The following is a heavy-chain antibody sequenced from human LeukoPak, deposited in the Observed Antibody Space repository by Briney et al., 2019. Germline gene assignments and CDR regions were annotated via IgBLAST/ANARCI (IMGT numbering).Heavy chain of an antibody. D-gene: IGHD3-16*01. V-gene: IGHV4-59*08. CDR3: ARHGQGASDY. Sequence: SETLSLTCTVSGGSISSYYWSWIRQPPGKGLEWIGYMYNSGSTKYNPSLKSRVTILPDTPKNQFSLKLSSVTAADTAVYYCARHGQGASDYWGQGTLVTVSS. CDR2: MYNSGST. CDR1: GGSISSYY. J-gene: IGHJ4*02.